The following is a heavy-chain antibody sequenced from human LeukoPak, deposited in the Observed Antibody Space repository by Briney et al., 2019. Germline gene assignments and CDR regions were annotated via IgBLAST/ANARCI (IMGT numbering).Heavy chain of an antibody. D-gene: IGHD3-22*01. CDR1: GFTFSSYS. CDR3: AKGSDYDSKYYYYYMDV. Sequence: PGGSLRLSCAASGFTFSSYSMNWVRQAPGKGLEWVSSISSSSSYIYYADSVKGRFTISRDNAKNSLSLQMNSLRAEDTAVYYCAKGSDYDSKYYYYYMDVWGKGTTVTVSS. CDR2: ISSSSSYI. V-gene: IGHV3-21*04. J-gene: IGHJ6*03.